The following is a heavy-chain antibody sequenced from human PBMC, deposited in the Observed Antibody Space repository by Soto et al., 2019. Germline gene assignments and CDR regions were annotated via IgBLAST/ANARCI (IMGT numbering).Heavy chain of an antibody. CDR1: GYTFTSYD. V-gene: IGHV1-8*01. CDR3: ARGGIAAADESYYYYYGMDV. CDR2: MNPNSGNT. J-gene: IGHJ6*02. D-gene: IGHD6-13*01. Sequence: QVQLVQSGAEVKKPGASVKVSCKAFGYTFTSYDINWVRQATGQGLEWMGWMNPNSGNTGYAQKFQGRVTMTRNTSISTAYMELSSLRSEDTAVYYCARGGIAAADESYYYYYGMDVWGQGTTVTVSS.